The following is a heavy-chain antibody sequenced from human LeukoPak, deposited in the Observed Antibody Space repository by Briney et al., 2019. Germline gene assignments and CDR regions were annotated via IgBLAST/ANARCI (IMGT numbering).Heavy chain of an antibody. CDR2: ISGSGGST. V-gene: IGHV3-23*01. J-gene: IGHJ4*02. CDR3: AKGIVVGATPYYFDY. D-gene: IGHD1-26*01. Sequence: PGGSLRLSCAASGFTFSSYAMSWVRQAPGKGLEWVSAISGSGGSTYYADSVKGRFTISRENSKNTLYLQMNSLRAEDTAVYYCAKGIVVGATPYYFDYWGQGTLVTVSS. CDR1: GFTFSSYA.